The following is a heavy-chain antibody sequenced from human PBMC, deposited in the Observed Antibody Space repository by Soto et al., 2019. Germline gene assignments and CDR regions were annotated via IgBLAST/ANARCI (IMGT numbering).Heavy chain of an antibody. Sequence: QVQLVQSGAEVKKPGSSVKVSCKASGDTFSTYTITWMRQAPGQGLEWMGGIIPRSATSKYAQKFQGRVTMTADESTSTVYMELRTLRPEDTAVYYCAREGLVLVPTTVNSHYYYYAMDVWGQGTTVTVSS. D-gene: IGHD4-17*01. J-gene: IGHJ6*02. V-gene: IGHV1-69*12. CDR1: GDTFSTYT. CDR3: AREGLVLVPTTVNSHYYYYAMDV. CDR2: IIPRSATS.